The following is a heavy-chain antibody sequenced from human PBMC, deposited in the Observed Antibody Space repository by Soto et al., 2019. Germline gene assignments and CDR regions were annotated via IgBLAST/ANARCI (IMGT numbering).Heavy chain of an antibody. J-gene: IGHJ6*01. Sequence: SETLSLTGTVSGGSVSSGYYYWSWIRQPPGKGLEWLGYIDYSGSTNYNPSLKSRVTVSVDTSKNQFSLKLSSVTAADTAVYYWSRIVQKDGGLLSNYYYGLDVCGQGTTVTVSS. V-gene: IGHV4-61*01. D-gene: IGHD3-10*01. CDR3: SRIVQKDGGLLSNYYYGLDV. CDR1: GGSVSSGYYY. CDR2: IDYSGST.